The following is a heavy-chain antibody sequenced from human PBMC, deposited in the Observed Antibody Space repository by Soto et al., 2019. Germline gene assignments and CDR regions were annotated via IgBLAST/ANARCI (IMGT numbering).Heavy chain of an antibody. D-gene: IGHD2-15*01. CDR3: ARRYGYSLDY. Sequence: QVQLQESGPGLVKPSETLSLTCTVSGGSISSYYWSWIRQPPGKGLEWIGYIYYSGSTNYNPSLKSRFTISLDTSKNQLSLKLSSVPAADTAVYYSARRYGYSLDYWGQGTLVTVSS. CDR2: IYYSGST. CDR1: GGSISSYY. V-gene: IGHV4-59*08. J-gene: IGHJ4*02.